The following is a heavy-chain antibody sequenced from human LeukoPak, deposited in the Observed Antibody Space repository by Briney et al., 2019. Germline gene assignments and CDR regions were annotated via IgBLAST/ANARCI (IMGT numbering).Heavy chain of an antibody. Sequence: ASVKVTCKASGYTFTSYYMHWVRQAPGQGLEWMGIINPSGGSTSYAQKFQGRVTMTRDMSTSTVYMELSSLRSEDTAVYYCARVGDYNFLVWWDYFDYWGQGTLVTVSS. J-gene: IGHJ4*02. D-gene: IGHD4-17*01. CDR2: INPSGGST. CDR3: ARVGDYNFLVWWDYFDY. V-gene: IGHV1-46*01. CDR1: GYTFTSYY.